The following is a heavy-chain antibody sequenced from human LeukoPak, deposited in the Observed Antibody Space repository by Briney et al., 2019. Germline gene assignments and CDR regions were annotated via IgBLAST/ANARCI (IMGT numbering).Heavy chain of an antibody. D-gene: IGHD5-18*01. CDR2: ISYDGRDQ. CDR3: ARESGYSYNRGYLDS. Sequence: PGRSLRLSCAASGFTSSYYAMHWVRRAPGRGLEWVAVISYDGRDQKYADSVSGRFIISRDDSNKTLYLQLNSLRPDDTAIYYCARESGYSYNRGYLDSWGQGTLVTVSS. J-gene: IGHJ4*02. CDR1: GFTSSYYA. V-gene: IGHV3-30*03.